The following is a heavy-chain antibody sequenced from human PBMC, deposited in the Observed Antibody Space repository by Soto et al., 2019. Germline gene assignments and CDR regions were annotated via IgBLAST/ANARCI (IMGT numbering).Heavy chain of an antibody. CDR3: TTEGPGYCGGGSCYAVDY. CDR2: IKSKADGGTT. V-gene: IGHV3-15*01. D-gene: IGHD2-15*01. Sequence: GGSLRLSCAASGFTFTKAWMSWVRQAPGKGLEWVGRIKSKADGGTTDYAAPVKGRFTIPRDDSKNTLYLQMNSLKTEDTAMYYCTTEGPGYCGGGSCYAVDYWGQGTLVTVSS. J-gene: IGHJ4*02. CDR1: GFTFTKAW.